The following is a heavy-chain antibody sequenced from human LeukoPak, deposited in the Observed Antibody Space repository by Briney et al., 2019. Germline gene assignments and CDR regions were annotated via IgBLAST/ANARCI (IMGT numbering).Heavy chain of an antibody. V-gene: IGHV4-34*01. Sequence: SETLSLTCAVYGGSFSGYYWSWIRLPPGKGLEWIGEINHSGSTNYNPSLKSRVTISVDTSKNQFSLKLSSVTAADTAVYYCASRQRWLPPAYWGQGTLVTVSS. CDR1: GGSFSGYY. CDR2: INHSGST. CDR3: ASRQRWLPPAY. J-gene: IGHJ4*02. D-gene: IGHD5-24*01.